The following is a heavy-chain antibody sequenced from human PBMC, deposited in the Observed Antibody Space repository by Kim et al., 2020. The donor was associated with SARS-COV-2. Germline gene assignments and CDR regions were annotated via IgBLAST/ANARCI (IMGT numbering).Heavy chain of an antibody. Sequence: YVDYVKGRFTISRNSAKNSLYLQMNSLRAEDTAVYYCATCNNTSCHDGHYWGQGTLVIVSS. V-gene: IGHV3-7*03. CDR3: ATCNNTSCHDGHY. D-gene: IGHD2-2*01. J-gene: IGHJ4*02.